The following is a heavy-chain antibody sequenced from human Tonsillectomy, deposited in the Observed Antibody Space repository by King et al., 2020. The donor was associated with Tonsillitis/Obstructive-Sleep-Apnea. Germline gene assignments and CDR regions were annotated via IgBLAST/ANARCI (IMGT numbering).Heavy chain of an antibody. CDR3: ARVVCSSTSCYIGASYYYYMDV. Sequence: VQLVXSGAEVXKPGSSVKVSCKASGGTFSSYAISWVRQAPGQGLEWMGGIIPIFGTANYAQKFQGRVTITADESTSTAYMELSSLRSEDTAVYYCARVVCSSTSCYIGASYYYYMDVWGKGTTVTVSS. CDR2: IIPIFGTA. J-gene: IGHJ6*03. CDR1: GGTFSSYA. V-gene: IGHV1-69*01. D-gene: IGHD2-2*02.